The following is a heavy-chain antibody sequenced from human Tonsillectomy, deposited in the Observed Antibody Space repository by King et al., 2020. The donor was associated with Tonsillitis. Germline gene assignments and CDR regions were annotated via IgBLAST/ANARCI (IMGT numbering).Heavy chain of an antibody. V-gene: IGHV1-69*09. CDR2: IIPILGVA. CDR1: GGTFSSYA. Sequence: QLVQSGAEVKKPGSSVKVSCKASGGTFSSYAINWVRQAPGQGLEWMGRIIPILGVASYAQKFQGRVTITPDKSTTTAYMELSSLRSEDTAIYYWSRGVDKGTGVDYWGQGTLVTVSS. D-gene: IGHD7-27*01. CDR3: SRGVDKGTGVDY. J-gene: IGHJ4*02.